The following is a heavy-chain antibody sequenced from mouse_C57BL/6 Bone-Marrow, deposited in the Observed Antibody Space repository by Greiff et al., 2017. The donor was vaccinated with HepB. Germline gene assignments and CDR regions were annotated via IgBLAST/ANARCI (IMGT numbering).Heavy chain of an antibody. D-gene: IGHD2-2*01. CDR3: AMVFDY. CDR2: IYPGSGNT. CDR1: GYTFTDYY. V-gene: IGHV1-76*01. J-gene: IGHJ2*01. Sequence: VQLQQSGAELVRPGASVKLSCKASGYTFTDYYINWVKQRPGQGLEWIARIYPGSGNTYYNEKFKGKATLTAEKSSSTAYMQLSSLTSEDSAVYFCAMVFDYWGQGTTLTVSS.